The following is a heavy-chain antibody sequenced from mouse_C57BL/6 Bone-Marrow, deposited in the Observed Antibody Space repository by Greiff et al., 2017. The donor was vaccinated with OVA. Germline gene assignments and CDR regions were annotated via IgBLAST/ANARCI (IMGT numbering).Heavy chain of an antibody. J-gene: IGHJ3*01. CDR1: GFTIKDDY. Sequence: VQLQQSGAELVRPGASVKLSCTASGFTIKDDYMHWVKQRPEQGLEWIGWIDPEYGDTESASKFQGKATITADTSSNTAYLQLSSLTSEDTAVDYCTTCPYDGYYRFAYWGQGTLVTVSA. D-gene: IGHD2-3*01. CDR2: IDPEYGDT. CDR3: TTCPYDGYYRFAY. V-gene: IGHV14-4*01.